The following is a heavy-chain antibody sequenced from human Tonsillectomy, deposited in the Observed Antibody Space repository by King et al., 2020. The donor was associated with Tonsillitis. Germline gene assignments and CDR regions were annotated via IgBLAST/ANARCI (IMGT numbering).Heavy chain of an antibody. V-gene: IGHV3-23*04. J-gene: IGHJ4*02. Sequence: VQLVESGGGWEQPGGSLRLSCAASGFTFSNFAMSWVRQAPGKGLEWVSAISGGGVSTYYADSVKGRFTISRDNSRNTLYLQMNSLRAEDTAVYYCAKEVGHRSPPFDYWGQGILVTVSS. CDR1: GFTFSNFA. CDR2: ISGGGVST. D-gene: IGHD2-15*01. CDR3: AKEVGHRSPPFDY.